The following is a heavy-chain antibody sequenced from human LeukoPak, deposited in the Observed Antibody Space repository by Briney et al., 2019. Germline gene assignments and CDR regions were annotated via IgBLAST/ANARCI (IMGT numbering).Heavy chain of an antibody. V-gene: IGHV3-30*07. CDR3: AKRGSGSPRADY. CDR2: ISDDGRHN. Sequence: TGGSLRLSCAASGFTFSTYAMNWVRQAPGKGLEWVAVISDDGRHNYYADSVKGRFTISRDNSKSTLYLQMNSLRAEDTAVYYCAKRGSGSPRADYWGQGTLVTVSS. D-gene: IGHD1-26*01. J-gene: IGHJ4*02. CDR1: GFTFSTYA.